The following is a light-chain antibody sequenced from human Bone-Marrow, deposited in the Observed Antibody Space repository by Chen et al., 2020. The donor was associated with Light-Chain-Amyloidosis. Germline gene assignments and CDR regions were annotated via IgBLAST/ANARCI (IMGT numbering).Light chain of an antibody. CDR2: RDT. CDR3: RSADSIGTYEVI. CDR1: DLPTKY. Sequence: SYELTQPPSVSVSPGQTARITCSGDDLPTKYAYWYQQKPGQAPVLVLHRDTERPSGSSERFSGSSSEPTATLPISAVRAEAEADYHCRSADSIGTYEVIFAAATRLPVL. V-gene: IGLV3-25*03. J-gene: IGLJ2*01.